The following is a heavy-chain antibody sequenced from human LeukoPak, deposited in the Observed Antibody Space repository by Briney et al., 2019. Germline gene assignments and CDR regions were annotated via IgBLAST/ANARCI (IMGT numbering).Heavy chain of an antibody. Sequence: GGSLRLSCAASGFAFSSYWMSWVRQAPGKGLEWVANIKQDGSDKYYVDSVKGRFTISRDNAKNSLYLQINSLRAEDTAVYYCARKMVVGSYFDYWGQGTPVTVSS. CDR3: ARKMVVGSYFDY. CDR1: GFAFSSYW. J-gene: IGHJ4*02. D-gene: IGHD2-15*01. V-gene: IGHV3-7*03. CDR2: IKQDGSDK.